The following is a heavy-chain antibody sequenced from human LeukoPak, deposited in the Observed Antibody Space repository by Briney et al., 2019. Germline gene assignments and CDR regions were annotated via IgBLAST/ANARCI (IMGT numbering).Heavy chain of an antibody. Sequence: GGFLRLSCVTSGFTFSRFGMTWVRQPPGKGLEWVASFDGNADGTYYADSVKGRCTISRDNSKNTLYLQMNSLRAEDTAIYYCAKGPWDLPHAFDIWGLGTMVTVSS. D-gene: IGHD1-26*01. CDR1: GFTFSRFG. CDR3: AKGPWDLPHAFDI. V-gene: IGHV3-23*01. J-gene: IGHJ3*02. CDR2: FDGNADGT.